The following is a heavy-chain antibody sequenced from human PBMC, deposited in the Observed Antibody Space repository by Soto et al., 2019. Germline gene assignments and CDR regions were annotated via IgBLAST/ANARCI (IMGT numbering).Heavy chain of an antibody. CDR3: AKTGASIPIVY. D-gene: IGHD2-2*01. CDR1: GFTFSSYG. J-gene: IGHJ4*02. Sequence: HPGGSLRLSCAASGFTFSSYGMHWVRQAPGKGLEWVAVISYDGSNKYYADSVKGRFTISRDNSKNTLYLQMNSLRAEDTAVYYCAKTGASIPIVYWGQGTLVTVSS. V-gene: IGHV3-30*18. CDR2: ISYDGSNK.